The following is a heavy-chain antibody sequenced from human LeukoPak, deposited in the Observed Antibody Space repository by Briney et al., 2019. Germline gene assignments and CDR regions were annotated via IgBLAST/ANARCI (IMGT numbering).Heavy chain of an antibody. Sequence: PGGSLRLSCAASGFTFSSYNMNWVRQAPGKGLEWVSFISSSSTYIYYADSVKGRFTISRDSAKNSLYLQMNSLRAGDTAVYYCARTDFRDAFDIWGQGTMVTVSS. D-gene: IGHD3-3*01. CDR1: GFTFSSYN. V-gene: IGHV3-21*01. CDR3: ARTDFRDAFDI. J-gene: IGHJ3*02. CDR2: ISSSSTYI.